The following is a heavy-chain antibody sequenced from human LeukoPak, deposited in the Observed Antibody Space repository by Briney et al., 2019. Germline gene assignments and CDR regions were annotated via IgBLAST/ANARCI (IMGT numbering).Heavy chain of an antibody. J-gene: IGHJ4*02. D-gene: IGHD3-16*02. CDR1: GFTVSSSY. CDR2: IYSGGDT. V-gene: IGHV3-66*01. Sequence: GGSLGLSCAASGFTVSSSYMNWVRQAPGKGLEWVSTIYSGGDTFYTDSVKGRFTISRDNSKNMLYLQMNSLRVEDTAVYYCARDLYPRDYWGQGTLVTVSS. CDR3: ARDLYPRDY.